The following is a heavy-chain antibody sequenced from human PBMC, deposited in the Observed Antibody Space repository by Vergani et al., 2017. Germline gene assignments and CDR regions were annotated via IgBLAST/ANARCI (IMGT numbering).Heavy chain of an antibody. CDR3: VRVYYYDSSACDY. CDR2: ISSSSATI. Sequence: VQLVESGGGVVQPGRSLRLSCAASGFTFSDYNMNWVRQAPGKGLEWVSFISSSSATIYYADSVKGRFTISRDNAKKSLYLQMDSLRAEDTAVYYCVRVYYYDSSACDYWGQGTLVTVSS. CDR1: GFTFSDYN. D-gene: IGHD3-22*01. J-gene: IGHJ4*02. V-gene: IGHV3-48*04.